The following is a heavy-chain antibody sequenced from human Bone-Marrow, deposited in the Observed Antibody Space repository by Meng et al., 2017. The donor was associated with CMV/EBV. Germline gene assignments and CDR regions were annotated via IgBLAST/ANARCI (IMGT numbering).Heavy chain of an antibody. Sequence: SVKVSCKASGYTFIGYYIHWVRQAPGQGLEWMGGIIPIFGTANYAQKFQGRVTITTDESTSTADMELSSLRSEDTAVYYCARSGISSRRGAGMDVWGQGTTVTVSS. CDR3: ARSGISSRRGAGMDV. J-gene: IGHJ6*02. CDR1: GYTFIGYY. D-gene: IGHD3-10*01. V-gene: IGHV1-69*05. CDR2: IIPIFGTA.